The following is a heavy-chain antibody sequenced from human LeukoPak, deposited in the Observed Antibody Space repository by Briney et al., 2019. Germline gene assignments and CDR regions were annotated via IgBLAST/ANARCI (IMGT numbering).Heavy chain of an antibody. D-gene: IGHD2-15*01. Sequence: GGSLRLSCAASGFTFSTYGIHWVRQAPGKGLEWVGLLSSGGINKHYADSVEGRFIISRDNSMNTLYLQMNSLGVEDTAVYYCARDHEGSGRAFDYWGEGTLVTVSS. CDR3: ARDHEGSGRAFDY. CDR2: LSSGGINK. CDR1: GFTFSTYG. J-gene: IGHJ4*02. V-gene: IGHV3-30*03.